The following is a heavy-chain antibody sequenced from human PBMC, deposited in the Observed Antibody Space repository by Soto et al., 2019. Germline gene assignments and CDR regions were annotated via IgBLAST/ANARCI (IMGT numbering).Heavy chain of an antibody. V-gene: IGHV3-33*06. D-gene: IGHD3-10*01. Sequence: QVQLVESGGGVVQPGRSLRLSCAASGFTFSSYGMHWVRQAPGKGLEWVAVIWYDGSNKYYADSVKGRFTISRDNSKNTLYLQMNSLRAEDTAVYYCAKPPGGHDYDDYWGQGTLVTVSS. CDR2: IWYDGSNK. CDR3: AKPPGGHDYDDY. CDR1: GFTFSSYG. J-gene: IGHJ4*02.